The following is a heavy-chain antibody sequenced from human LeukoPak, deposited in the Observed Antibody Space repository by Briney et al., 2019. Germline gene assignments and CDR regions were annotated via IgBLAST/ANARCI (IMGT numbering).Heavy chain of an antibody. CDR1: SCTFTIYA. V-gene: IGHV3-23*01. D-gene: IGHD3-22*01. Sequence: GGSQRLSGEAASCTFTIYAISWERQSHGKAPESASAKSGSGGSTYYADSMKGRFTISRDNSQNTLYLQMNSLRAEDTAVYYCAGYYDSSGYRGWRGRNAFDIWGQGTMVTVSS. CDR3: AGYYDSSGYRGWRGRNAFDI. J-gene: IGHJ3*02. CDR2: KSGSGGST.